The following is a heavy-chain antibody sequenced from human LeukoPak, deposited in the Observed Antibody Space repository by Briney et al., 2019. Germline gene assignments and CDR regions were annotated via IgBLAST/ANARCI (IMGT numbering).Heavy chain of an antibody. CDR2: IYHSGST. D-gene: IGHD3-22*01. CDR1: GGSISSGGYS. J-gene: IGHJ2*01. CDR3: ASDSSAQAFDWYFDL. Sequence: PSQTLSLTCAVSGGSISSGGYSWSWIRQPPGKGLEWTGYIYHSGSTYYNPSLKSRVTISVDRSKNQFSLKLSSVTAADTAVYYCASDSSAQAFDWYFDLWGRGTLVTVSS. V-gene: IGHV4-30-2*01.